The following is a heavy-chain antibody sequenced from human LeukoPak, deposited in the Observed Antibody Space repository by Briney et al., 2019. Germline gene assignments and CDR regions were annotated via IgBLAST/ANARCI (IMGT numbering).Heavy chain of an antibody. D-gene: IGHD6-19*01. CDR2: IWYDGSNK. Sequence: GGSLRLACAASGFTFSSHGMHWVRQAPGKGLEWVAVIWYDGSNKYYADSVKGRFTISRDNSKNTLYLQMNSLRVEDTAVYYCAGSIAVAGTIDYWGQGTLVTVSS. CDR1: GFTFSSHG. V-gene: IGHV3-33*01. J-gene: IGHJ4*02. CDR3: AGSIAVAGTIDY.